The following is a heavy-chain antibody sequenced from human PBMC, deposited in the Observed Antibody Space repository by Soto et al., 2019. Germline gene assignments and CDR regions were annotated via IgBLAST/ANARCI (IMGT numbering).Heavy chain of an antibody. Sequence: EVQLVESGGGLVKPGGSLRLSCAASGFTFSTYYMNWVRQAPGKGLEWVASISSSSSYMSYADSVKGRFTISRDNAKNSLYLQMNTLRAEDTAVYFCARHEYGDYVKYFDLWGRGTLVTVSS. J-gene: IGHJ2*01. CDR2: ISSSSSYM. CDR3: ARHEYGDYVKYFDL. D-gene: IGHD4-17*01. V-gene: IGHV3-21*02. CDR1: GFTFSTYY.